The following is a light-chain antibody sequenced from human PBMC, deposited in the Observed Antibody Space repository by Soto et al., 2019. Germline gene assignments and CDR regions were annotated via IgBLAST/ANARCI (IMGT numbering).Light chain of an antibody. V-gene: IGLV2-14*01. Sequence: QSALTQPASVSGSPGQSITISCTGTSSDVGGYNYVSWYQQHPGKAPKLMIYDVSNRPSGVSNRFSGSKSGNTASLTISGLQADEEADYYCSSYTSSSTLVVFGGGTQLTFL. CDR2: DVS. CDR1: SSDVGGYNY. CDR3: SSYTSSSTLVV. J-gene: IGLJ2*01.